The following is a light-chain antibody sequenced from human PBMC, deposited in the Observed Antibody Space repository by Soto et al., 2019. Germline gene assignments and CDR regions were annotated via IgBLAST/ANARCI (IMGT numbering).Light chain of an antibody. CDR2: LNNDGSH. Sequence: QLVLTQPPSASASLGASVKLTCTLSSGHNSYAIAWHQQQPEKGPRYLMKLNNDGSHSKGDGIPDRFSGSSSGAERYLTISSLKSEDEADYYCQTWSTDIRVFGGGTKLTVL. V-gene: IGLV4-69*01. CDR3: QTWSTDIRV. CDR1: SGHNSYA. J-gene: IGLJ3*02.